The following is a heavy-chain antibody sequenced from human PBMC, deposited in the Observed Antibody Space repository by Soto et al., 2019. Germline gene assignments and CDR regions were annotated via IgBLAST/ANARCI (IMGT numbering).Heavy chain of an antibody. V-gene: IGHV3-23*01. CDR3: ARDCSSSSCSIWHY. J-gene: IGHJ4*02. D-gene: IGHD2-2*01. CDR1: GFSISNYA. Sequence: PGGSLRLSCAASGFSISNYAMTWVRQAPGKGLEWVSGITGSGDKTYYADSVKGRFTISRDNSKNTLYLQMNSLRAEDTALYYCARDCSSSSCSIWHYWGQGTLVTVSS. CDR2: ITGSGDKT.